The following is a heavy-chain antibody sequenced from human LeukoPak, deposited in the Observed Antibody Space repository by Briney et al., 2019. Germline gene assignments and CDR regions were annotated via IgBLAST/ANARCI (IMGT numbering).Heavy chain of an antibody. CDR2: IYYSGST. Sequence: SETLSLTCTVSGGSISSYYWSWIRQPPGKGLEWIGYIYYSGSTNYNPSLKSRVTISVDTSKNQFSLKLSSVTAADTAVYYCARVVGSAVAALTYFDYWGQGTLVTVSS. V-gene: IGHV4-59*08. CDR1: GGSISSYY. D-gene: IGHD6-19*01. J-gene: IGHJ4*02. CDR3: ARVVGSAVAALTYFDY.